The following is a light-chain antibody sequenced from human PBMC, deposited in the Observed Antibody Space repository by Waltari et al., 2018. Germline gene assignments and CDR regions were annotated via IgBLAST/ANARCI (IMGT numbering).Light chain of an antibody. J-gene: IGKJ4*01. CDR1: QSVFYSSDNRNY. CDR2: WAS. V-gene: IGKV4-1*01. Sequence: DIVMTQSPDSLAVSLGARATITCKSSQSVFYSSDNRNYLAMYQQKPVQPPNFLIYWASTRESGVPDRFSGSGSGTDFTLTISSLQAEDVAVYYCQQYYITPLSFGGGTKVEIK. CDR3: QQYYITPLS.